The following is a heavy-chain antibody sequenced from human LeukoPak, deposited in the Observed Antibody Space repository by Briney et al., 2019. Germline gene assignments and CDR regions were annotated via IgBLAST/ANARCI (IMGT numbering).Heavy chain of an antibody. CDR3: ARHPHYSGGSCYFAWFDP. V-gene: IGHV4-59*08. CDR1: GGSISSYY. J-gene: IGHJ5*02. Sequence: SETLSLTCTVSGGSISSYYWSWIRQPPGKGLEWIGYIYYSGSTNYNPSLKSRVTISVDTSKNQFSLKLSSVTAADTAVYYCARHPHYSGGSCYFAWFDPWGQGTLVTVSS. D-gene: IGHD2-15*01. CDR2: IYYSGST.